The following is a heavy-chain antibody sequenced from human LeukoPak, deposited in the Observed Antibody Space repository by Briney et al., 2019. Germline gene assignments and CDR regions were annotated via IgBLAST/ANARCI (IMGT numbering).Heavy chain of an antibody. Sequence: GSLRLSCTVSGFTVSSNSMSWVRQPPGQALEWIGNVYHSGTTYYNPSLKSRVTISVDTAKNQFSLNLNSVTAADTAVYYCATIVVNWNYMNYWGRGVLVTVSS. V-gene: IGHV4-59*02. CDR3: ATIVVNWNYMNY. D-gene: IGHD1-7*01. CDR1: GFTVSSNS. J-gene: IGHJ4*02. CDR2: VYHSGTT.